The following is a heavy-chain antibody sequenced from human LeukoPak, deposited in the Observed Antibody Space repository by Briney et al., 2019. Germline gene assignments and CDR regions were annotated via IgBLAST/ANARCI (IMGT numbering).Heavy chain of an antibody. V-gene: IGHV3-43*02. CDR1: GFTFDDYA. J-gene: IGHJ4*02. Sequence: PRGSLRLACAASGFTFDDYAMHWVRQAPGKGLEWVSLISGDGGSTYYADSVKGRFTISRDNSKNSLYLQMNSLGTEDTALYYCAKDIADNYYDSSGYPSGWGQGTLVTVSS. CDR2: ISGDGGST. D-gene: IGHD3-22*01. CDR3: AKDIADNYYDSSGYPSG.